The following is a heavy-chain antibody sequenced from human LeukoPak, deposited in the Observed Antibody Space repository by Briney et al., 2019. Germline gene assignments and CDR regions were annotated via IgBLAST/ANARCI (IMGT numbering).Heavy chain of an antibody. CDR3: AKPWSGSGWRHAFDI. D-gene: IGHD3-10*01. CDR1: GFTFSNAW. CDR2: ISGSGGVT. V-gene: IGHV3-23*01. Sequence: QPGGSLRLSCAASGFTFSNAWMNWVLQAPGKGLEWVFAISGSGGVTNYADSVKGRFTISRDNSKNTLSLQMNSLRAEDTAVYYCAKPWSGSGWRHAFDIWGQGTMVTVSS. J-gene: IGHJ3*02.